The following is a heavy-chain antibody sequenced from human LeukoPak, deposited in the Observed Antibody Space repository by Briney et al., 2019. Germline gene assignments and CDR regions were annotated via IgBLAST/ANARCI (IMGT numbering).Heavy chain of an antibody. CDR3: AREPGYSYGFDY. CDR1: GFTVSSNY. D-gene: IGHD5-18*01. J-gene: IGHJ4*02. V-gene: IGHV3-53*01. CDR2: IYSCGST. Sequence: GGSLRLSCAASGFTVSSNYMSWVRQAPGKGLEWVSVIYSCGSTYYADSVKGRFTISRDNSKNTLYLQMNSLRAEDTAVYYCAREPGYSYGFDYWGQGTLVTVSS.